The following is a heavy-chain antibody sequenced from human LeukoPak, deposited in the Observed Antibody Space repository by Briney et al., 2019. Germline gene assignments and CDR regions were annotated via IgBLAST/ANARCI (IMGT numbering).Heavy chain of an antibody. Sequence: SETLSLTCTVSGGSISSYYWSWIRQPPGKGLEWIGYIYYSGSTNYNPSLKSRVTISVDTSKNQFSLKLSSVTAADTAVYYCARDLSTDSGYFPFDYWGQGTLVTVSS. J-gene: IGHJ4*02. V-gene: IGHV4-59*01. D-gene: IGHD5-12*01. CDR1: GGSISSYY. CDR2: IYYSGST. CDR3: ARDLSTDSGYFPFDY.